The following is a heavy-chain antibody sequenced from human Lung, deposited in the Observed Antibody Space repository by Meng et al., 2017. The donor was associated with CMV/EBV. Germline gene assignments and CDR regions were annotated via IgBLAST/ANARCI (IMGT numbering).Heavy chain of an antibody. CDR3: ARVIGYGGSGRVDY. CDR1: GGSFSGYY. D-gene: IGHD1-26*01. CDR2: INHSGST. J-gene: IGHJ4*02. V-gene: IGHV4-34*01. Sequence: SQXXSLTXAVYGGSFSGYYWSWIRQPPGKGLEWIGEINHSGSTNYNPSLKSRVTISVDTSKNQFSLKLSSVTAADTAVYYCARVIGYGGSGRVDYWGQGTLVTVSS.